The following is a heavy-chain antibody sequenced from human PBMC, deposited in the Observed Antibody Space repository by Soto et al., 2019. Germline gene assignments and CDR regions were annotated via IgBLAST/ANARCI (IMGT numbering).Heavy chain of an antibody. Sequence: PGESLKISCQASGYRLSNYWITWVRQRPGKGLEWMGTIDPSDPHSKNNPSLQGHVSISADTSTNTAYLHWSSLKASDTAVYYCARRLPGPKEEYNAYYFYGLDVWGQGTTVTVSS. CDR3: ARRLPGPKEEYNAYYFYGLDV. CDR2: IDPSDPHS. CDR1: GYRLSNYW. J-gene: IGHJ6*02. D-gene: IGHD1-1*01. V-gene: IGHV5-10-1*01.